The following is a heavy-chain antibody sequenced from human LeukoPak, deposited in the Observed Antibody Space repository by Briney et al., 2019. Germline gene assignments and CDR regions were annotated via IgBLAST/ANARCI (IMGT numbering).Heavy chain of an antibody. J-gene: IGHJ3*02. CDR2: IKQDGSEK. Sequence: PGGSLRLSCAASGFTSSSYWMSWVRQAPGKGLEWVANIKQDGSEKYYVDSVKGRFTISRDNAKNSLYLQMNSLRAEDTAVYYCARERAGLGSIHAFDIWGQGTMVTVSS. D-gene: IGHD6-6*01. CDR1: GFTSSSYW. V-gene: IGHV3-7*01. CDR3: ARERAGLGSIHAFDI.